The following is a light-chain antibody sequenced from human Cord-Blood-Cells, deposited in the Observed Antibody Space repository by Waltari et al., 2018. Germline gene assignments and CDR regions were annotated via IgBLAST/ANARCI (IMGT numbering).Light chain of an antibody. J-gene: IGLJ2*01. CDR1: SSDVGGYNY. CDR2: HVS. Sequence: QSALTQPRSVSGSPGQSVTISCTGTSSDVGGYNYVSWYQQHPGKAPKLIIYHVSKRPSGVPDRFSGSKSGNTASLTISGLQAEDEADYYCCSYAGSYNVVFGGGTKLTVL. CDR3: CSYAGSYNVV. V-gene: IGLV2-11*01.